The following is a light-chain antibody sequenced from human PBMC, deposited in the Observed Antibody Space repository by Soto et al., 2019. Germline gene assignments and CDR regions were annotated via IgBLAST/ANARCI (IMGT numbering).Light chain of an antibody. CDR3: QQYGSSLWP. V-gene: IGKV3-20*01. CDR2: GAS. J-gene: IGKJ1*01. Sequence: LTQSPGTLSLSPGEGATLSCRTSQRVDNNFVAWYQQKPGQAPRLLIYGASTRATGIPDRFSGSGFGTDFTLTITRLEPEDFAVYYCQQYGSSLWPFGLGTKV. CDR1: QRVDNNF.